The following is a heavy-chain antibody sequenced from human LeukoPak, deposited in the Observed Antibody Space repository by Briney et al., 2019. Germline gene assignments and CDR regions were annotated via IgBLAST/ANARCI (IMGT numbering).Heavy chain of an antibody. J-gene: IGHJ4*02. CDR1: GFTFSSYW. D-gene: IGHD3-9*01. CDR3: ARGMGDILTGYYLNY. CDR2: IKQDGSEK. Sequence: GGSLRLSCAASGFTFSSYWMSWVRQAPGKGLEWVANIKQDGSEKYYVDSVKGRFTISRDNAKNSLYLQMNSLRAEDTAVYYCARGMGDILTGYYLNYWGQGTLVTVSS. V-gene: IGHV3-7*01.